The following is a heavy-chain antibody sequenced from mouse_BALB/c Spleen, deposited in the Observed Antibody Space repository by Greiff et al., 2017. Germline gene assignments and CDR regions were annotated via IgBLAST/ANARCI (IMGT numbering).Heavy chain of an antibody. CDR3: ARSTDFDV. V-gene: IGHV1S81*02. J-gene: IGHJ1*01. CDR2: INPSNGRT. CDR1: GYTFTSYW. Sequence: VKLQQPGAELVKPGASVKLSCKASGYTFTSYWMHWVKQRPGQGLEWIGEINPSNGRTNYNEKFKSKATLTVDKSSSTAYMQLSSLTSEDSAVYYCARSTDFDVWGAGTSVTVSS.